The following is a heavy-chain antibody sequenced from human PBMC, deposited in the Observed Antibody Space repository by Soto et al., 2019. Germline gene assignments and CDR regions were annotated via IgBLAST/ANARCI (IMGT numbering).Heavy chain of an antibody. Sequence: QVQLVESGGGVVQPGRSLRLSCAASGFTFSSYGMHWVRQAPGKGLEWVAVIWYDGSNKYYADSVKGRFTISRDNSKNTLCLQMNSLRAEDTAVYYCAREGSYNAFDIWGQGTMVTVSS. J-gene: IGHJ3*02. V-gene: IGHV3-33*01. CDR3: AREGSYNAFDI. D-gene: IGHD2-2*02. CDR1: GFTFSSYG. CDR2: IWYDGSNK.